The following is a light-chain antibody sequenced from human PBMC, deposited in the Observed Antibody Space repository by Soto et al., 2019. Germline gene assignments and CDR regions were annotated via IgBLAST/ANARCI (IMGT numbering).Light chain of an antibody. J-gene: IGKJ1*01. CDR3: QQIYRSPTT. CDR1: QGVSSN. V-gene: IGKV3-15*01. Sequence: VLTQSQGILTVSRGERATLSCRASQGVSSNLAWYQQKPGQAPRLLISGASTRATGIPARFSGSGSGTYFTLTINSLQPEDFATYYCQQIYRSPTTFGQGTKVDIK. CDR2: GAS.